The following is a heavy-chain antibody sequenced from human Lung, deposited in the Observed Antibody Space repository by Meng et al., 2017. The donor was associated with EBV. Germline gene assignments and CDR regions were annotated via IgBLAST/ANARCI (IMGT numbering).Heavy chain of an antibody. J-gene: IGHJ4*02. V-gene: IGHV4-31*03. CDR1: GGSVDSGAYY. D-gene: IGHD6-19*01. CDR3: ARLRLVWMFDY. CDR2: IYYSGST. Sequence: QVQLQESGAGLLKPSETLSLTCTVSGGSVDSGAYYWSWIRQRPGKGLEWIGYIYYSGSTFYTPSLKSRATLSVDTSKNQFSLKLNSVTAADTAVYYCARLRLVWMFDYWGQGALVTVSS.